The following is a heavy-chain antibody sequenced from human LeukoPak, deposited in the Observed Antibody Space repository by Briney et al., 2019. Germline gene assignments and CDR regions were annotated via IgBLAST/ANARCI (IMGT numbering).Heavy chain of an antibody. CDR3: ASLNYDSSGYYSNFDY. V-gene: IGHV4-39*01. D-gene: IGHD3-22*01. CDR1: GGSISSSSYY. J-gene: IGHJ4*02. CDR2: IYYSGST. Sequence: KPSETLSLTCTVSGGSISSSSYYWGWIRQPPGKGLEWIGSIYYSGSTFYNPSLKSRVTISVDTSKNQFSLKLSSVTAADTAVYYCASLNYDSSGYYSNFDYRGQGTLVTVSS.